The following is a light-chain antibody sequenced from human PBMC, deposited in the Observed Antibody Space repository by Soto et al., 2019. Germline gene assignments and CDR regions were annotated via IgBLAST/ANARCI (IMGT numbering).Light chain of an antibody. J-gene: IGKJ1*01. CDR3: QQYGSSPLT. CDR1: RSVRSK. Sequence: EVVMTQSPATLSVSPGERATLSCRASRSVRSKVAWYQQKPGQAPRLLIFGASTRATNIPARFSGSGSGTDFTLTISSLEPEDFAVYYCQQYGSSPLTFGQGTKVDIK. CDR2: GAS. V-gene: IGKV3-15*01.